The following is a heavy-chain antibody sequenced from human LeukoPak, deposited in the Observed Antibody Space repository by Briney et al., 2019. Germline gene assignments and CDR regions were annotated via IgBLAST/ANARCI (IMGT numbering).Heavy chain of an antibody. Sequence: GGSLRLSCAASGFTFSSYGMHWVRQAPGKGLEWVAFIRYDGSNKYYADSVKGRFTISRDNSKNTLYLQMNSLRAEDTAVYYCAKDSPDYYDSSGYYYGGAFDIWGQGTMVTVSS. CDR2: IRYDGSNK. CDR1: GFTFSSYG. J-gene: IGHJ3*02. CDR3: AKDSPDYYDSSGYYYGGAFDI. V-gene: IGHV3-30*02. D-gene: IGHD3-22*01.